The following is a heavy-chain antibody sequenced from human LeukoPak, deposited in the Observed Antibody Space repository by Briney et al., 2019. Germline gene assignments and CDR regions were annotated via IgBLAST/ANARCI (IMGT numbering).Heavy chain of an antibody. Sequence: GGSLRLSCAASGFSFSSYWMHWVRQAPGKGLLWVSRINIDGRSASYAPSVTGRFTMSRDNAKNTVYLQMNSLRAEDTAVYYCVRDVWGDRDGFFEYWGQGTLVTVSS. CDR2: INIDGRSA. D-gene: IGHD2-21*01. V-gene: IGHV3-74*01. CDR3: VRDVWGDRDGFFEY. J-gene: IGHJ4*02. CDR1: GFSFSSYW.